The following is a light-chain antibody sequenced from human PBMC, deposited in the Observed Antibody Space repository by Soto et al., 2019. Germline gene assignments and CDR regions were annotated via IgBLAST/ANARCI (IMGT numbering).Light chain of an antibody. V-gene: IGKV3-11*01. CDR1: QSVSSH. CDR2: DAS. CDR3: QQRAYWWT. Sequence: EIVVTQSPATLSLSPGERATLSCRASQSVSSHLAWYQQKPVQAPRLLIDDASNRATGIPARFSGSGSGTDFTLTISSLEPEDSAVYYCQQRAYWWTFGQGTKVEVK. J-gene: IGKJ1*01.